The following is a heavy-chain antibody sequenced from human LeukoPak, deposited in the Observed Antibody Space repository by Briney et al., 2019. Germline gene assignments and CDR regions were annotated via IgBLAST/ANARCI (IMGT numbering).Heavy chain of an antibody. CDR2: ITGSGGST. Sequence: GGSLRLSCAASGFTFSSHAMSWVRQAPGKGLEWVSAITGSGGSTYYADSVKGRFTISRDNSKNTLYLQMNSLRAEDTAVYYCAKKEQQLNWFDPWGQGTLVTVSS. V-gene: IGHV3-23*01. J-gene: IGHJ5*02. D-gene: IGHD6-13*01. CDR1: GFTFSSHA. CDR3: AKKEQQLNWFDP.